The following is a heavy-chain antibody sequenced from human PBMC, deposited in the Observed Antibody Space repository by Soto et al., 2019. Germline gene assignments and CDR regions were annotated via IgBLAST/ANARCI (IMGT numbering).Heavy chain of an antibody. Sequence: PSETLSLTCTVSGNSIATGAYYWSWIRQHPGKGLEWIGSIYYSGSTYHNPSLKSRVTISVDTSKNQFSLKLSSVTAADTAVYYCARHHYCSGGACYSFDYWGQGTLVTVSS. V-gene: IGHV4-39*01. J-gene: IGHJ4*02. CDR3: ARHHYCSGGACYSFDY. CDR2: IYYSGST. CDR1: GNSIATGAYY. D-gene: IGHD2-15*01.